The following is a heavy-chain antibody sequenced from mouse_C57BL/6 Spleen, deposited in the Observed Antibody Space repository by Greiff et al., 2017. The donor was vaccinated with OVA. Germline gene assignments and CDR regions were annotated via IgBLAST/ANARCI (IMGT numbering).Heavy chain of an antibody. J-gene: IGHJ2*01. D-gene: IGHD2-10*02. V-gene: IGHV5-16*01. CDR3: AREGYGNYPYYFDY. CDR1: GFTFSDYY. Sequence: EVKLVESEGGLVQPGSSMKLSCTASGFTFSDYYMAWVRQVPEKGLEWVANINYDGSSTYYLDSLKSRFIISRDNAKNILYLQMSSLKSEDTATYYCAREGYGNYPYYFDYWGQGTTLTVSS. CDR2: INYDGSST.